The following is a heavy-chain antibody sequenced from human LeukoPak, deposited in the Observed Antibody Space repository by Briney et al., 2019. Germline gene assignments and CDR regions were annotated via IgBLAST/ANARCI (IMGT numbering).Heavy chain of an antibody. V-gene: IGHV3-21*01. D-gene: IGHD3-22*01. CDR1: GFTFSSYS. CDR3: ARDRDYYDSSGYPDY. CDR2: ISSSSSYI. J-gene: IGHJ4*02. Sequence: GGSLRLSCAASGFTFSSYSMNWVRQAPGKGLEWVSSISSSSSYIYYADSVKGRFTISRDNAKNSLYLQMNSLRAEDTAMYYCARDRDYYDSSGYPDYWGQGTLVTVSS.